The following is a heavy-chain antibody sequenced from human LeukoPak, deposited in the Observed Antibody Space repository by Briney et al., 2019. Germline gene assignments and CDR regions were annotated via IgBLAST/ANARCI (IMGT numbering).Heavy chain of an antibody. D-gene: IGHD2-15*01. J-gene: IGHJ4*02. CDR1: GFTLTNHG. CDR2: ITGTGGK. CDR3: AKDYCRDGNCPFPFLDS. Sequence: HPGGSLRLSCAVSGFTLTNHGVSWVRQAPGKGLEWVSIITGTGGKYYGDSVKGRLVLSRDNFKNTVYMQMSSLRAEDTATYYCAKDYCRDGNCPFPFLDSWGQGTLVTVSS. V-gene: IGHV3-23*01.